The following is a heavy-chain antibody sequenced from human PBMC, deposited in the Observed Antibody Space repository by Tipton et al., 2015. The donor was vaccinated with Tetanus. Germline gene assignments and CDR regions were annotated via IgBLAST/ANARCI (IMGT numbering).Heavy chain of an antibody. Sequence: SLRLSCAASGFTFSNHWMSWVRQAPGKGLEWAANIKQDGSEKYYVDSVKGRFTISRDNAKNSLNLQMNSLRAEDTAVYYCGSSGWQVHFVYWARGTLATVSS. CDR3: GSSGWQVHFVY. V-gene: IGHV3-7*03. CDR1: GFTFSNHW. D-gene: IGHD6-19*01. J-gene: IGHJ4*02. CDR2: IKQDGSEK.